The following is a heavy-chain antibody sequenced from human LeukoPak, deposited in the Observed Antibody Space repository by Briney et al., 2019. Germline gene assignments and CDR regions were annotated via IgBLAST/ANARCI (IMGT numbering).Heavy chain of an antibody. CDR1: GFIFSTYG. Sequence: SGGSVRLSCAASGFIFSTYGMHWIRQAPGKGLEWVAFIRNDGSDKYYAVSVKGRFTISRDNSKNTLYLQMNSLRAEDTAVYYCARPSSGYYPDAFDIWGQGTMVTVSS. J-gene: IGHJ3*02. D-gene: IGHD3-22*01. V-gene: IGHV3-30*02. CDR3: ARPSSGYYPDAFDI. CDR2: IRNDGSDK.